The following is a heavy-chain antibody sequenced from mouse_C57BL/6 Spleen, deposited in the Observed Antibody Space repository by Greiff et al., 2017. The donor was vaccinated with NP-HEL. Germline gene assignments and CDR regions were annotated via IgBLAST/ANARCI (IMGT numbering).Heavy chain of an antibody. D-gene: IGHD1-1*01. Sequence: VQLQQSGAELVRPGASVKLSCKASGYTFTDYYINWVKQRPGQGLEWIARIYPGSGNTYYNEKFKGKATLTAEKSSSTAYMQLSSLTSEDSAVYFCARGSSYDYYAMDYWGQGTSVTVSS. CDR2: IYPGSGNT. CDR1: GYTFTDYY. CDR3: ARGSSYDYYAMDY. J-gene: IGHJ4*01. V-gene: IGHV1-76*01.